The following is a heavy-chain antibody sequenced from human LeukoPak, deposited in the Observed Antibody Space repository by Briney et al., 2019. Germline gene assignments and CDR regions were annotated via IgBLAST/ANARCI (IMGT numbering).Heavy chain of an antibody. Sequence: QKFQGRVTMTTDTSTSTAYMELRSLRSDDTAVYYCARGVVVVTAIPFDYWGQGTLGTVSS. V-gene: IGHV1-18*01. CDR3: ARGVVVVTAIPFDY. D-gene: IGHD2-21*02. J-gene: IGHJ4*02.